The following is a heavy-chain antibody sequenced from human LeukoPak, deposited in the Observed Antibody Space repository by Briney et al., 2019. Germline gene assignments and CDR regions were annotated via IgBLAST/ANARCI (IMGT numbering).Heavy chain of an antibody. CDR2: INPSGGSR. V-gene: IGHV1-46*01. CDR3: ARGSIVGAITLGFGAFDI. Sequence: GASVKVSCKASGYTFTSYYMHWVRQAPGQGLEWMGIINPSGGSRSYAQKFQGRVTMTRDTSTSTVYMELSSLRSEDTAVYYCARGSIVGAITLGFGAFDIWGQGTMVTVSS. J-gene: IGHJ3*02. CDR1: GYTFTSYY. D-gene: IGHD1-26*01.